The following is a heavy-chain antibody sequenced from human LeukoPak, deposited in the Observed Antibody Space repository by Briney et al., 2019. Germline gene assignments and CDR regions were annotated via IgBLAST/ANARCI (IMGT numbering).Heavy chain of an antibody. J-gene: IGHJ2*01. V-gene: IGHV3-23*01. D-gene: IGHD4/OR15-4a*01. CDR1: GFTFSSYA. CDR2: ISGTGGNK. Sequence: PGRSLRLSCAASGFTFSSYAMSWVRQAPGKGLEWVSSISGTGGNKYYADSVKGRFTISRDNSKNTLYLQMNSLRAEDTALYYCANSNLWYFDLWGRGTLVTVSS. CDR3: ANSNLWYFDL.